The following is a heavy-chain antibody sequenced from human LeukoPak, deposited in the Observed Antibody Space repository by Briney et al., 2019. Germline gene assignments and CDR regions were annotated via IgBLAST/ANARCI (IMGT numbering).Heavy chain of an antibody. CDR1: GYTFTSYY. CDR3: ARDPPREFDP. Sequence: ASVKVSCKASGYTFTSYYMHWVRQAPGQGLEWMGWISAYNGNTNYAQKLQGRVTMTTDTSTSTAYMELRSLRSDDTAVYYCARDPPREFDPWGQGTLVTVSS. V-gene: IGHV1-18*04. J-gene: IGHJ5*02. CDR2: ISAYNGNT.